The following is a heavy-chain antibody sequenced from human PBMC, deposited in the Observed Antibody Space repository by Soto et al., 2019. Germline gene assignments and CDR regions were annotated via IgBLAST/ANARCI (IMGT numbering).Heavy chain of an antibody. CDR2: IIPIFGTA. CDR3: ARDPVDTAMAYYYYGMDV. J-gene: IGHJ6*02. Sequence: QVQLVQSGAEVKKPGSSVKVSCKASGGTFSSYAISWVRQAPGQGLEWMGGIIPIFGTANYAQKFQGRVTITAAKSTSTAYMELSSLRSEDTAVYYCARDPVDTAMAYYYYGMDVWGQGTTVTVSS. CDR1: GGTFSSYA. V-gene: IGHV1-69*06. D-gene: IGHD5-18*01.